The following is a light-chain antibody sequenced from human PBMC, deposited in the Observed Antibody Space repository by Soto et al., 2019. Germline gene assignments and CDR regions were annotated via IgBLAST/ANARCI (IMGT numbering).Light chain of an antibody. CDR1: SSDVGGYNY. CDR2: EVS. Sequence: QSALTQPASVSGSPGQSITISCTGTSSDVGGYNYVSWYRQHPGKAPKLMIYEVSNRPSGVSNRFSGSKSGNTASLTISGLQAEDEADYYCSSYTSSSIVFGTGTKVTVL. J-gene: IGLJ1*01. CDR3: SSYTSSSIV. V-gene: IGLV2-14*01.